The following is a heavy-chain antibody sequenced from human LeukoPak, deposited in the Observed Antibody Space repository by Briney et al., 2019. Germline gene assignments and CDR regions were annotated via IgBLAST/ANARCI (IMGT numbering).Heavy chain of an antibody. CDR2: ISGSGCNT. J-gene: IGHJ4*02. D-gene: IGHD2-8*02. CDR1: GFTFSSYA. CDR3: ATVMDSLGYCTGGVCYRAIDF. V-gene: IGHV3-23*01. Sequence: PGGSLRLSCAASGFTFSSYAMSWFRQAPGKGLEWVSAISGSGCNTYYADSVKGRFTIARDNSKNTLYLQMNSLRAEDTAVYYCATVMDSLGYCTGGVCYRAIDFWGQGTLVTVSS.